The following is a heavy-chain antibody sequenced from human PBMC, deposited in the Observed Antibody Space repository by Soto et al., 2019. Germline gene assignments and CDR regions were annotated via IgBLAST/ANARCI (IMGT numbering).Heavy chain of an antibody. CDR2: IIPIFGTA. J-gene: IGHJ6*02. V-gene: IGHV1-69*13. Sequence: SLKVACKASGGTFSSYAISWVRQATGQGLEWMGGIIPIFGTANYAQKFQGRVTITADESTSTAYMELSSLRSEDTAVYYCARALSVLEWLSTPYYYYYGMDVWGQGTTVTVSS. CDR3: ARALSVLEWLSTPYYYYYGMDV. D-gene: IGHD3-3*01. CDR1: GGTFSSYA.